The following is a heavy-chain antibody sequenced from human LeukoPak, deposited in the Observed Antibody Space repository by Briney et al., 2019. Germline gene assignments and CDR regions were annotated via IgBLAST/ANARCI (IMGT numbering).Heavy chain of an antibody. CDR3: ARGRCCGSTSCPPGPY. V-gene: IGHV4-34*01. J-gene: IGHJ4*02. CDR2: INHGGST. CDR1: GGSFSGYS. Sequence: SETLSLTCAVYGGSFSGYSWTWIRQRPGKGLERIGEINHGGSTNYNPSLKSRVTISVDTSKNQFSLNLNSVTAADTAVYYCARGRCCGSTSCPPGPYWGQGTLVTVSS. D-gene: IGHD2-2*01.